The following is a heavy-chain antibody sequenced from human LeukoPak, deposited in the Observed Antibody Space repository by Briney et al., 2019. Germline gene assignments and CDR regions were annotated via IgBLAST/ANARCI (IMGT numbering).Heavy chain of an antibody. CDR2: ISHSGNA. Sequence: SQTLSLTCTVSGGSISTGYYYWTWIRQPAGKGLEWIGRISHSGNANYIPSLKSRVTMSVDTSKNQFSLNLNSLTAADTALYYCARSPYSGSYDLMGWYFDRWGQGTLVTVSA. CDR1: GGSISTGYYY. J-gene: IGHJ4*02. D-gene: IGHD1-26*01. CDR3: ARSPYSGSYDLMGWYFDR. V-gene: IGHV4-61*02.